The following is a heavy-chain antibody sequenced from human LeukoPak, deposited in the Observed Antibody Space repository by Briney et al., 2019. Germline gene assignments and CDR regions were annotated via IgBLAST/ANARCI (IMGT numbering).Heavy chain of an antibody. CDR1: GFTFSSYG. Sequence: GGSLRLSCAASGFTFSSYGMHWVRQAPGKGLEWVAVISYDGSNKYYADSVKGRFTISRDNSKNTLYLQMNSLRAEDTAVYYCAKGGAAGTISYYYYGMDVWGQGTTVTVSS. J-gene: IGHJ6*02. V-gene: IGHV3-30*18. CDR2: ISYDGSNK. CDR3: AKGGAAGTISYYYYGMDV. D-gene: IGHD6-13*01.